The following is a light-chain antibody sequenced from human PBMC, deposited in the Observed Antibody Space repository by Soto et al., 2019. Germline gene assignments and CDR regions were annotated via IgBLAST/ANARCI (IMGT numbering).Light chain of an antibody. Sequence: EIVLTQSPGTLSLSPGERATLSCRASQSVSRNYLAWYQQKPGQAPRLLIYGASSRATGIPDRFTGSGSGTDFTLTINRLEPEDFAVYHCQQYGCSPWTFGQGTKVEIK. CDR1: QSVSRNY. J-gene: IGKJ1*01. V-gene: IGKV3-20*01. CDR2: GAS. CDR3: QQYGCSPWT.